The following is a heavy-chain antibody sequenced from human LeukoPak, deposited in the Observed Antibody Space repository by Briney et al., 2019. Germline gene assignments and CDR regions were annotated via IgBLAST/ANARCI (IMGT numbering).Heavy chain of an antibody. CDR3: AKDQDYYDSSGYYYVDDAFDI. Sequence: GGSLRLSCAASGFTVGSNYMSWVRQAPGKGLEWVSVIYSGGSTYYADSVKGRFTISRDNSKNTLYLQMNSLRAEDTAVYYCAKDQDYYDSSGYYYVDDAFDIWGQGTMVTVSS. V-gene: IGHV3-53*01. CDR2: IYSGGST. CDR1: GFTVGSNY. D-gene: IGHD3-22*01. J-gene: IGHJ3*02.